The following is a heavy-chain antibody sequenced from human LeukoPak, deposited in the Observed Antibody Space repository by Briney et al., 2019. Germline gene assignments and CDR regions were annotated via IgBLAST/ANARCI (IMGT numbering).Heavy chain of an antibody. CDR1: GGSISGYY. J-gene: IGHJ4*02. Sequence: SETLSLTCTVSGGSISGYYWTWIRQPPGKGLEWIGYIYYSGSTNYNPSLKSRVTISVDTSKNQLSLKLSSVTAADTAVYYCARLSVPNYWGQGTLVTVSS. D-gene: IGHD2-2*01. CDR3: ARLSVPNY. CDR2: IYYSGST. V-gene: IGHV4-59*12.